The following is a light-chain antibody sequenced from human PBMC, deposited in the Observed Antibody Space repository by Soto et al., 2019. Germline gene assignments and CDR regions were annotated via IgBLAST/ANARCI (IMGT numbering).Light chain of an antibody. V-gene: IGKV3-11*01. J-gene: IGKJ1*01. CDR1: QSVSSSS. Sequence: EIVLTQSPGTLSLSPVERATLSCRASQSVSSSSLAWYQQKRGQAPRLLIHGASNRATGVPARFSGSGSGTDFTLTISSLEPEDFAVYYCQQRSKWPRTFGQGTKVDIK. CDR3: QQRSKWPRT. CDR2: GAS.